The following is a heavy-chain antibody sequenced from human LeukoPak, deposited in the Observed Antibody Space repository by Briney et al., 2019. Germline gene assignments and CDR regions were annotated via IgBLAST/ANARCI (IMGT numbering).Heavy chain of an antibody. Sequence: ASVKVSCKASGYTFTSYGISWVRQAPGQGLEWMGWISAYNGNTNYAQMLQGRVTMTTDTSTSTAYMELRSLRSDDTAVYYCARELVPIAAAGTIGWFDPWGQGTLVTVSS. CDR2: ISAYNGNT. V-gene: IGHV1-18*01. D-gene: IGHD6-13*01. CDR3: ARELVPIAAAGTIGWFDP. J-gene: IGHJ5*02. CDR1: GYTFTSYG.